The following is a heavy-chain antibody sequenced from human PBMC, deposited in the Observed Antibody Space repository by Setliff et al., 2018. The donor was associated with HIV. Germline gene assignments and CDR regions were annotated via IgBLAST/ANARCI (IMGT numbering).Heavy chain of an antibody. V-gene: IGHV5-51*01. CDR2: IYPGDSDT. D-gene: IGHD2-15*01. CDR3: AISPLGYCSGGSCYQYFDY. Sequence: PGESLKISCQGSGYTFTKYWIAWVRQMPGKGLEWMGVIYPGDSDTRYIPSFQGQVTMSADKSISTAYMQWSSLKASDTAMYYCAISPLGYCSGGSCYQYFDYWGPGTLVTVSS. CDR1: GYTFTKYW. J-gene: IGHJ4*02.